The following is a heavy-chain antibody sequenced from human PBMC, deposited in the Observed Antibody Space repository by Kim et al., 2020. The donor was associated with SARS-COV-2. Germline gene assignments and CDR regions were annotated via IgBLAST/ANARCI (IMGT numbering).Heavy chain of an antibody. V-gene: IGHV4-34*01. J-gene: IGHJ5*02. D-gene: IGHD1-26*01. CDR3: ARLRGVYGAYRMYNWFDP. CDR1: GGSFSGYY. CDR2: INHSGST. Sequence: SETLSLTCAVYGGSFSGYYWSWIRQPPGKGLEWIGEINHSGSTNYNPSLKSRVTISVDTSKNQFSLKLSSVTAADTAVYYCARLRGVYGAYRMYNWFDPWGQGTLVTVSS.